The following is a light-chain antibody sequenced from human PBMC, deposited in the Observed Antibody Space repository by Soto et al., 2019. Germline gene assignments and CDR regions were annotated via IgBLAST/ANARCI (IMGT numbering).Light chain of an antibody. Sequence: DNQRTENQSSLSASVGDRVTITCRGSQNITRYLRWFQQIPGKAPTLLIYAASSLQSGVPSRFSGSGSGTDFTLTINCLQPEDFATYYCPHSYSTPPTVGQATRLDIK. J-gene: IGKJ1*01. CDR3: PHSYSTPPT. CDR1: QNITRY. CDR2: AAS. V-gene: IGKV1-39*01.